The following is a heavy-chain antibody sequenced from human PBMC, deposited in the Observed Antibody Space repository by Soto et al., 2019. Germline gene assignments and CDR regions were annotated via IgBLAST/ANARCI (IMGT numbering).Heavy chain of an antibody. V-gene: IGHV3-48*02. CDR2: ISSSSSTI. D-gene: IGHD5-12*01. CDR3: ARESRCGSGSFCPSKY. CDR1: GFTFSSYS. J-gene: IGHJ4*02. Sequence: GGSLRLSCAASGFTFSSYSMNWVRQAPGKGLEWVSYISSSSSTIYYADSVKGRFTISRDNAKNSLYLQMNSLRDEDTAVYYCARESRCGSGSFCPSKYWGQGSLVTVSS.